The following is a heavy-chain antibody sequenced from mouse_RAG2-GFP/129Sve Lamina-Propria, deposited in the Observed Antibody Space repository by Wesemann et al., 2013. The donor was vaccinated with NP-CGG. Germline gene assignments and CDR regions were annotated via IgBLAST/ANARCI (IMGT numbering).Heavy chain of an antibody. V-gene: IGHV1-12*01. CDR3: ARNGAGTSWFAY. Sequence: GNGATSYNQKFKGKATLTVDKSSSTAYMQLSSLTSEDSAVYFCARNGAGTSWFAYWGQGTLVTVSA. J-gene: IGHJ3*01. D-gene: IGHD4-1*01. CDR2: GNGAT.